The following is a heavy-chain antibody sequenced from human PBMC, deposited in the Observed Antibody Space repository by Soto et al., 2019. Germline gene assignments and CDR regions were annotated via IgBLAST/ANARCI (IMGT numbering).Heavy chain of an antibody. CDR2: ISAYNGNT. J-gene: IGHJ5*02. CDR3: XXXXXXSGRLNAHXWFDP. Sequence: QVQLVQSGAEVKKPGASVKVSCKASGYTFTSYGISWVRQAPGQGLEWMGWISAYNGNTNYAQKLQGRVTMTTDTSTSXAXXXXXXXXXXXXXXXXXXXXXXXSGRLNAHXWFDPWGQGTLVTVSS. CDR1: GYTFTSYG. V-gene: IGHV1-18*01. D-gene: IGHD3-10*01.